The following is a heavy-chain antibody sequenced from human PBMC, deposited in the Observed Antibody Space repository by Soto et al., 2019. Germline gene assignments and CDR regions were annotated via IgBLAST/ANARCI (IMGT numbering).Heavy chain of an antibody. J-gene: IGHJ4*02. V-gene: IGHV3-7*01. CDR1: GFTFSGYW. CDR3: ASPASTGTKRPDY. Sequence: EVQLVEFGGGLVQPGGSLRLSCEASGFTFSGYWMSWVRQAPGKGLEWVATVEEDGSTKYYVDSVTGRFTISRDNAKNSLYLQMNSLRAEDTAVYYCASPASTGTKRPDYWGQGTLVIVSS. D-gene: IGHD1-1*01. CDR2: VEEDGSTK.